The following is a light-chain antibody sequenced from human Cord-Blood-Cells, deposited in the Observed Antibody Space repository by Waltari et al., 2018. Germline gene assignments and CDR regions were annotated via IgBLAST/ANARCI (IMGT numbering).Light chain of an antibody. Sequence: QAVVTQEPSLTVSPGGTVTLTCGSSTGAVTSGHYPYWFQQKPGQAPRTLIYDTSNKHSWTPARFSGSRLGGKAALTLSGAQREDEAEYYCLLSYSGARPVVFGGGPKLTVL. J-gene: IGLJ3*02. CDR3: LLSYSGARPVV. CDR1: TGAVTSGHY. CDR2: DTS. V-gene: IGLV7-46*01.